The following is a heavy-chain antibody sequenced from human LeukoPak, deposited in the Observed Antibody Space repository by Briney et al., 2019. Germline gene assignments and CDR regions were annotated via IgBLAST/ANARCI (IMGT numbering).Heavy chain of an antibody. CDR3: ARRSGSYPGDY. D-gene: IGHD1-26*01. CDR1: SSSSYY. CDR2: IYPGDSDT. Sequence: SSSSYYWGWIRQPPGKGLEWIGIIYPGDSDTRYSPSFQGQVTISADKSISTAYLQWSSLKASDTAMYYCARRSGSYPGDYWGQGTLVTVSS. J-gene: IGHJ4*02. V-gene: IGHV5-51*01.